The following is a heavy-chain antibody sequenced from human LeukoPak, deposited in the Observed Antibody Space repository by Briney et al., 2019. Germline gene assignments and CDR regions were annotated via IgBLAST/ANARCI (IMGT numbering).Heavy chain of an antibody. CDR2: ISPRGTTR. CDR1: GFTFSTYN. CDR3: ASFSIRTGAYYLDV. Sequence: GGSLRLSCVASGFTFSTYNMNWVRQAPGKGLEWVSHISPRGTTRYYADSVKGRFTISRDNAKNSLYLKMSSLRVEDSAVYYCASFSIRTGAYYLDVWGKGTTVAVSS. D-gene: IGHD2/OR15-2a*01. V-gene: IGHV3-48*04. J-gene: IGHJ6*03.